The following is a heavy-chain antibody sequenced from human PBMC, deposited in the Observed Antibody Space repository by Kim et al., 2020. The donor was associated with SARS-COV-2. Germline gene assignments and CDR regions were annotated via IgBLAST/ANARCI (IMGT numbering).Heavy chain of an antibody. V-gene: IGHV1-2*04. CDR2: INPNSGGT. CDR3: ARAVDDYGDYLLPTYGMDV. CDR1: GYTFTGYY. J-gene: IGHJ6*02. Sequence: ASVKVSCKASGYTFTGYYMHWVRQAPGQGLEWMGWINPNSGGTNYAQKFQGWVTMTRDTSISTAYMELSRLRSDDTAVYYCARAVDDYGDYLLPTYGMDVWGQGATVTVSS. D-gene: IGHD4-17*01.